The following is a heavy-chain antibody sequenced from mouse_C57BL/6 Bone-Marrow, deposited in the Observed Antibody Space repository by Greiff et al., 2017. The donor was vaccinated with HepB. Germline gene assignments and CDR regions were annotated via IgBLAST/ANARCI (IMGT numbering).Heavy chain of an antibody. CDR2: IYPGSGNT. CDR1: GYTFTDYY. CDR3: ARYRGGTDV. D-gene: IGHD3-3*01. Sequence: QVQLQQSGAELVRPGASVKLSCKASGYTFTDYYINWVKQRPGQGLEWIARIYPGSGNTYYNEKFKGKATLTAEKSSSTAYMQLSSLTSEDSAVYFCARYRGGTDVWGTGTTVTVSS. J-gene: IGHJ1*03. V-gene: IGHV1-76*01.